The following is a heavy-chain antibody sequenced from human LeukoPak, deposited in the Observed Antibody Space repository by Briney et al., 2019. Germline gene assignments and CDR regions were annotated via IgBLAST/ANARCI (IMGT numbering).Heavy chain of an antibody. J-gene: IGHJ4*02. CDR2: INPSGGRT. D-gene: IGHD3-16*02. Sequence: ASVKVSCKASGYTFTSYYIHWVRQAPGQGLEWMGIINPSGGRTSYAQKFQGRVTMTRDTSTNTVYMELSSLRSEDTAVYYCARDKGGGDMITVGGVIVWGQGTLVTVSS. V-gene: IGHV1-46*01. CDR1: GYTFTSYY. CDR3: ARDKGGGDMITVGGVIV.